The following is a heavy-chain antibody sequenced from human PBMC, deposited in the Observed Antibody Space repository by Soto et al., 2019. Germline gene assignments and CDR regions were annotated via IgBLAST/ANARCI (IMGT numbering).Heavy chain of an antibody. CDR2: LSAYNGNT. V-gene: IGHV1-18*01. CDR3: ARGITIFGVVITIALDY. D-gene: IGHD3-3*01. CDR1: GYTFTSYG. Sequence: GASAKVSCKASGYTFTSYGISWVRQAPGQRLEWMGCLSAYNGNTNYEHKLHGRVTMTTDTCTSTAYMELRSLRSDDTAVYYCARGITIFGVVITIALDYWGQGTVVTVS. J-gene: IGHJ4*02.